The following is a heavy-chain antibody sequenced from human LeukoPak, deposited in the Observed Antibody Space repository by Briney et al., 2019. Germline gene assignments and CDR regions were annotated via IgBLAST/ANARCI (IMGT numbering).Heavy chain of an antibody. CDR3: AVGRYYGSGSRPGYFDY. D-gene: IGHD3-10*01. CDR2: INTNTGNP. V-gene: IGHV7-4-1*02. CDR1: GYTFTSYA. J-gene: IGHJ4*02. Sequence: ASVEVSCKASGYTFTSYAVNWVRQAPGQGLEWMGWINTNTGNPTYAQGFTGRFVFSLDTSVSTAYLQISSLKAEDTAVYYCAVGRYYGSGSRPGYFDYWGQGTLVTVSS.